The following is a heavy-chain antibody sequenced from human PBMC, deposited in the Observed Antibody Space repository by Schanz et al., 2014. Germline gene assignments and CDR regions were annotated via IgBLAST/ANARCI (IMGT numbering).Heavy chain of an antibody. CDR2: ISGSGAST. V-gene: IGHV3-23*01. J-gene: IGHJ6*03. CDR1: GFSFSSYA. CDR3: ARVEYWTITRCYRAETEGIYYMDV. D-gene: IGHD2-2*01. Sequence: EVQLLESGGGLVQPGGSLRLSCATSGFSFSSYAINWVRQAPGKGLEWVSGISGSGASTYYADSVKGRFTISRDNSKNTLYIQINSLRAEDTAVYYCARVEYWTITRCYRAETEGIYYMDVWGKGTTVTVSS.